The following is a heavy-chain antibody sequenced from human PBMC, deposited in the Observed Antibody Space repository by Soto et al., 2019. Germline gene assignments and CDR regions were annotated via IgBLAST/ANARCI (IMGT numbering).Heavy chain of an antibody. CDR2: VNHSGSP. Sequence: LSLTCAVYGGSSSSFYWSWIRQSPGKGLEWIGEVNHSGSPIYNPSLKTRATISLDASRNQFSLTLNSLTAADTAVYYCADQTSAGYFDSWGQGTLVTVSS. V-gene: IGHV4-34*01. CDR3: ADQTSAGYFDS. J-gene: IGHJ4*02. D-gene: IGHD6-13*01. CDR1: GGSSSSFY.